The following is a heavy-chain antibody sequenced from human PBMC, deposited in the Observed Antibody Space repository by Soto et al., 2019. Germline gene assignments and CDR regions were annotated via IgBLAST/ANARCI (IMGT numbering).Heavy chain of an antibody. CDR2: ISGRGGVT. D-gene: IGHD3-22*01. V-gene: IGHV3-23*01. CDR1: GFTFRNQD. J-gene: IGHJ4*02. Sequence: EVQLLESGGGLVQPGGSLRLKCVGYGFTFRNQDMRWVRQAPGKGLEWVSRISGRGGVTDYANSVKGRFTISRDNSKNTLYLQMNNLRANDTAVYYCAKERQFRSYYESAGHYNDWGQGSLVTVSS. CDR3: AKERQFRSYYESAGHYND.